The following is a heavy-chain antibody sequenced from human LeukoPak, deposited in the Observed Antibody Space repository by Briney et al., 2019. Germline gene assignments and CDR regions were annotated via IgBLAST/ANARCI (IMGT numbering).Heavy chain of an antibody. Sequence: GGSLRLSCTASEFTFSSYGMLWVRQAPGKGLDWVSFIRYDGNNKLYADSVKGRFTISRDNSKNTLYLHINSLRAEDTAVYYCVKDNPLDYWGQGTLVIVSS. CDR2: IRYDGNNK. J-gene: IGHJ4*02. D-gene: IGHD1-14*01. CDR3: VKDNPLDY. V-gene: IGHV3-30*02. CDR1: EFTFSSYG.